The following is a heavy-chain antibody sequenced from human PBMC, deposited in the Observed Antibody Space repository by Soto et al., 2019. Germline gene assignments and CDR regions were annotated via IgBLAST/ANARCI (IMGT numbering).Heavy chain of an antibody. D-gene: IGHD1-1*01. Sequence: SETLSLTCSVSGGSISTVGHYWTWIRQPPGKGLEWIGSIYHTGSTYYSKSLRSRLAMSVDTSKSQFSLRLSSVTAADTAVYYCARATGTLRSRNCDYWGQGSLVTVSS. V-gene: IGHV4-31*03. CDR3: ARATGTLRSRNCDY. CDR1: GGSISTVGHY. CDR2: IYHTGST. J-gene: IGHJ4*02.